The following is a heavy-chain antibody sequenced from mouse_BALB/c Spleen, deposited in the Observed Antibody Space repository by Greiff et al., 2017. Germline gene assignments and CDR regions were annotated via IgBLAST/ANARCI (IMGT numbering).Heavy chain of an antibody. J-gene: IGHJ4*01. CDR1: GFTFSSYG. V-gene: IGHV5-6*02. Sequence: DVKLQESGGDLVKPGGSLKLSCAASGFTFSSYGMSWVRQTPDKRLEWVATISSGGSYTYYPDSVKGRFTISRDNAKNTLYLQMSSLKSEDTAMYYCARRNGNYEAMDYWGQGTSVTVSS. D-gene: IGHD2-1*01. CDR2: ISSGGSYT. CDR3: ARRNGNYEAMDY.